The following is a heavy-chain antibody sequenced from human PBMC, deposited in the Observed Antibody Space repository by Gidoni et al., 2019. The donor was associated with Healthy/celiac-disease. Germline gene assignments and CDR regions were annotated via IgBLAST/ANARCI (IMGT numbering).Heavy chain of an antibody. Sequence: EVQLVESGGGLVQPGGSLRLAGAASGFTFSSYSRNWVRQAPGKGLEWVSYISSSSSTISYADSVKGRFTISRDNAKNSLYLQMNSLRDEDTAVYYCARSGPFSSSWYYFDYWGQGTLVTVSS. CDR2: ISSSSSTI. V-gene: IGHV3-48*02. CDR1: GFTFSSYS. D-gene: IGHD6-13*01. J-gene: IGHJ4*02. CDR3: ARSGPFSSSWYYFDY.